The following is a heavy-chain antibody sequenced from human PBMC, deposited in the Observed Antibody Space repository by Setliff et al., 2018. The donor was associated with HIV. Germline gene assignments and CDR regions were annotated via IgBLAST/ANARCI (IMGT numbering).Heavy chain of an antibody. J-gene: IGHJ4*02. CDR1: GGSVSNSDHY. CDR2: IHYSGST. V-gene: IGHV4-30-4*01. D-gene: IGHD3-22*01. Sequence: SETLSLTCTVSGGSVSNSDHYWSWIRQSPGNGLEWIGYIHYSGSTYYNPSLKSRVTISVDTSQNQFSLRLTSVTAADTAVYYCAKDPMIVVVPWGGSYFDYWGQGTLVTVSS. CDR3: AKDPMIVVVPWGGSYFDY.